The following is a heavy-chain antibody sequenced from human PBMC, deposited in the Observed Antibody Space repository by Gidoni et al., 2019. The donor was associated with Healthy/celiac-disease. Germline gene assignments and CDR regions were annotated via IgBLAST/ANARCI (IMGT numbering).Heavy chain of an antibody. CDR1: GGTFRRYA. J-gene: IGHJ6*02. Sequence: QVQLVPSWAGGKTPGSSVKVSCKAYGGTFRRYAIRLVQQAPGQGFEWMGGSIPNVGTANYAQKSQGRVTITADESTSTAYMELSSLRSEDTAVYYCARGGVGDNIVVVPAAGPYGMDVWGQGTTVTVSS. D-gene: IGHD2-2*01. CDR3: ARGGVGDNIVVVPAAGPYGMDV. CDR2: SIPNVGTA. V-gene: IGHV1-69*01.